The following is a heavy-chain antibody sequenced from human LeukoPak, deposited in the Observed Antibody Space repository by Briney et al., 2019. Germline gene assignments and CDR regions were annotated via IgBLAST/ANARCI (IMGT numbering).Heavy chain of an antibody. CDR1: GFTFNIYD. V-gene: IGHV3-23*01. J-gene: IGHJ6*02. CDR2: ISGSGGST. D-gene: IGHD6-6*01. CDR3: AKGSQSSSSSYYYYYGMDV. Sequence: GGSLRLSCAASGFTFNIYDMSWVRQAPGQGLDWVSTISGSGGSTYYADSVKGRFTISRDNSKNTLSLQMNSLRAEDTAVYYCAKGSQSSSSSYYYYYGMDVWGQGTTVSVSS.